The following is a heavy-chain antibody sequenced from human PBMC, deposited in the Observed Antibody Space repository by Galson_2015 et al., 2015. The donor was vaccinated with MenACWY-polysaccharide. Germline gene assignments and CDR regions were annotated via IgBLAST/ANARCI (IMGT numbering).Heavy chain of an antibody. V-gene: IGHV3-23*01. CDR3: ATEFHYDNFGY. D-gene: IGHD3-22*01. Sequence: WFSTISASGRSTFYADSVKGRFTISRDTSTNTLYLQLNSLRAEDTSVYYCATEFHYDNFGYWGQGIQVTVSS. CDR2: ISASGRST. J-gene: IGHJ4*02.